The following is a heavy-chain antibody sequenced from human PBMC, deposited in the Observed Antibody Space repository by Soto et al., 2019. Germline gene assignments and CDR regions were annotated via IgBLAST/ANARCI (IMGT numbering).Heavy chain of an antibody. D-gene: IGHD6-13*01. CDR2: ISYDGSNK. CDR3: YLAAAAGTGWFDP. Sequence: QVQLVESGGGVVQPGRSLRLSCAASGFTFSSYAMHWVRQAPGKGLEWVAVISYDGSNKYYADSVKGRFTISRDNSKNTLYLQMNSLRAEDTAVYYCYLAAAAGTGWFDPWGQGTLVTVSS. J-gene: IGHJ5*02. CDR1: GFTFSSYA. V-gene: IGHV3-30-3*01.